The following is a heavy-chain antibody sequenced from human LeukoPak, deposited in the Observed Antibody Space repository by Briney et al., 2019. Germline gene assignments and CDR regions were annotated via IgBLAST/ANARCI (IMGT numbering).Heavy chain of an antibody. CDR3: ARRGRYGEPDH. CDR1: GASISSGSHY. D-gene: IGHD4-17*01. J-gene: IGHJ5*02. V-gene: IGHV4-39*01. CDR2: MYYSGST. Sequence: SETLSLTCTVSGASISSGSHYWGWTRQPPGKGLEWIGSMYYSGSTHYNPSLTSRVTISVDTSKNQFSLKLNSVIAADTALYHCARRGRYGEPDHWGQGILLTVSS.